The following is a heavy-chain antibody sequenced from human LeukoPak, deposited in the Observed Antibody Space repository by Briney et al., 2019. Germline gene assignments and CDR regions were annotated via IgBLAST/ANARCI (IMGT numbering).Heavy chain of an antibody. V-gene: IGHV3-30*18. Sequence: GGSLRLSCAASGFTFSTYGIHWVRQAPGKGLEWVAVISYGGRNTYYADSVKGRFTISRDNSRNTLYLQMNSLTVEDAAVYYCAKELAVAGSFDFWGQGTLVTVSS. CDR1: GFTFSTYG. CDR2: ISYGGRNT. D-gene: IGHD6-19*01. CDR3: AKELAVAGSFDF. J-gene: IGHJ4*02.